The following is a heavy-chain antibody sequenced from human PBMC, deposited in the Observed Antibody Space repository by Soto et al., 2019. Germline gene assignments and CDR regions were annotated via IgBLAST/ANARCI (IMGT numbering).Heavy chain of an antibody. Sequence: EVQLLESGGGLVQPGGSLRLSCAASGFTSSSYAMRWVRQAPVKWLEWVSAISGSGDSTYYADSVKGRFTISRDNSKNTLYLQMSSLRAEDTAVYDCARRGSGSYYDYWGQGTLVTVSS. J-gene: IGHJ4*02. CDR3: ARRGSGSYYDY. D-gene: IGHD1-26*01. V-gene: IGHV3-23*01. CDR2: ISGSGDST. CDR1: GFTSSSYA.